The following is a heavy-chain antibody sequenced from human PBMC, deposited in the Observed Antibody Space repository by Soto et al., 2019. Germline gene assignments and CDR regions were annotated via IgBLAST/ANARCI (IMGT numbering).Heavy chain of an antibody. Sequence: EVQLVESGGGLVKPGGSLRLSCAASGFTFSSYSMNWVRQAPGKGLEWVSSISSSSSYIYYADSVKGRFTTSRDNAKNSLYLQMNSLRAEDTAVYYCARADGSIYYYYMDVWGKGTTVTVSS. D-gene: IGHD3-10*01. CDR1: GFTFSSYS. J-gene: IGHJ6*03. V-gene: IGHV3-21*01. CDR2: ISSSSSYI. CDR3: ARADGSIYYYYMDV.